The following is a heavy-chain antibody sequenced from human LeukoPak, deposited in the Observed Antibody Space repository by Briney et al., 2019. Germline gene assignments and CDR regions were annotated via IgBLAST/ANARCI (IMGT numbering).Heavy chain of an antibody. Sequence: GGSLRLSGVASGFTFSKNWMHWVRQAPGKGLVWVSRIQGDGSNTNYADSVKGRFSISRDNAKNTVYLQMNSLRAEDTGIYYCARGTSAGGPISPFDFWGQGTVVTVSS. CDR2: IQGDGSNT. J-gene: IGHJ4*02. D-gene: IGHD6-13*01. CDR1: GFTFSKNW. CDR3: ARGTSAGGPISPFDF. V-gene: IGHV3-74*01.